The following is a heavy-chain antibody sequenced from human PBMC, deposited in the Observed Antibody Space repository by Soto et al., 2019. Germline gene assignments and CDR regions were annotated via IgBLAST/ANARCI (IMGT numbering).Heavy chain of an antibody. V-gene: IGHV4-4*02. CDR3: ARESTYYDILTGYQNYYYMDV. D-gene: IGHD3-9*01. J-gene: IGHJ6*03. CDR2: IYHSGST. Sequence: QVQLQESGPGLVKPSGTLSLTCAVSSGSISSSNWWSWVRQPPGKGLEWIGEIYHSGSTNYNPSLNSRVTISVDKSKNQFSLKLSSVTAADTAVYYCARESTYYDILTGYQNYYYMDVWSKGTTVTVSS. CDR1: SGSISSSNW.